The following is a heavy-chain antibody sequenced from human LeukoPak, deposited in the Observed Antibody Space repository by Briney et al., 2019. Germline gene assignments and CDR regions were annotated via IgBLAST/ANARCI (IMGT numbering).Heavy chain of an antibody. CDR1: GGSISSYY. CDR3: ARHFSPRRATGWFDP. Sequence: PSETLSLTCTVSGGSISSYYWSWIRQSPGKGLEWIGYIYYSGSTNYNPSLKSRVTISVDTSKNQFSLKLSSVTAADTAVYYCARHFSPRRATGWFDPWGQGTLVTVSS. J-gene: IGHJ5*02. V-gene: IGHV4-59*08. CDR2: IYYSGST.